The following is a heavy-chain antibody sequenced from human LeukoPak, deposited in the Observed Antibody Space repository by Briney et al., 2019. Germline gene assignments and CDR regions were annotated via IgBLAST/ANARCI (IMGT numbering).Heavy chain of an antibody. CDR2: ISSNSSTI. V-gene: IGHV3-48*04. J-gene: IGHJ4*02. CDR1: GITFSRYS. CDR3: AMVRGVIFDY. D-gene: IGHD3-10*01. Sequence: GGSLRLSCAASGITFSRYSMNWVRQAPGKGLEWVSYISSNSSTIYYADSVKGRLTISRDDAKNSLYLQMNSLRVEDTAVYYCAMVRGVIFDYWGQGTLVTVSS.